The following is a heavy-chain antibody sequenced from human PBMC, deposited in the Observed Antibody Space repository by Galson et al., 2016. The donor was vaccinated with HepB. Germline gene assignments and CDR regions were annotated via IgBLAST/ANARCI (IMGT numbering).Heavy chain of an antibody. Sequence: SLRLSCAASGFVFSDAWMSWVRQTPGKGLEWVGRIKSQIDGGTTDYAAFVKGRFTISRDDSKKKVFVQMNSLTAEDTAVYYCTTYAVLVRGYFDYWGQGALVSVSS. CDR1: GFVFSDAW. D-gene: IGHD3-3*02. J-gene: IGHJ4*02. CDR2: IKSQIDGGTT. V-gene: IGHV3-15*01. CDR3: TTYAVLVRGYFDY.